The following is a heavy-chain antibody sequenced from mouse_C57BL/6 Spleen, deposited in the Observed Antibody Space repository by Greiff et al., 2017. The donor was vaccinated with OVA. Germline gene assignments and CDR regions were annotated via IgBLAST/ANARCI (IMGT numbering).Heavy chain of an antibody. CDR2: IYPGSGNT. J-gene: IGHJ3*01. CDR1: GYTFTDYY. V-gene: IGHV1-76*01. Sequence: LVESGAELVRPGASVKLSCKASGYTFTDYYINWVKQRPGQGLEWIARIYPGSGNTYYNEKFKGKATLTAEKSSSTAYMQLSSLTSEDSAVYFCARDDYDEVAYWGQGTLVTVSA. CDR3: ARDDYDEVAY. D-gene: IGHD2-4*01.